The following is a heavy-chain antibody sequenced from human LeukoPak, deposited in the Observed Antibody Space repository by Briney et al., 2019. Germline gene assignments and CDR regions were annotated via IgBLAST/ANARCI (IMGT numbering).Heavy chain of an antibody. V-gene: IGHV4-39*07. CDR1: GGSISSSSYY. Sequence: PSETLSLTCTVSGGSISSSSYYWGWIRQPPGKGLEWIGSIYYSGSTYYNPSLKSRVTISVDTSKNQFSLKLSSVTAADTAVYYCARGYSSGPGAPYNWFDPWGQGTLVTVSS. D-gene: IGHD6-19*01. CDR2: IYYSGST. J-gene: IGHJ5*02. CDR3: ARGYSSGPGAPYNWFDP.